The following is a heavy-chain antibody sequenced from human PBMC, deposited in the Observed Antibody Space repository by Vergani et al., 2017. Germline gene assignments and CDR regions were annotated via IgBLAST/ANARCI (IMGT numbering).Heavy chain of an antibody. CDR3: ARTPLRASGHAFDI. D-gene: IGHD2-8*01. V-gene: IGHV2-70*04. CDR2: IDWDDDK. CDR1: GFSLSTSGMR. Sequence: QVTLKESGPALVKPTQTLTLTCTFSGFSLSTSGMRVGWIRQPPGKALEWLARIDWDDDKFYSTSLKTRLTISKDTSKNQVVLTMTNMDPVDTATYYCARTPLRASGHAFDIWGRGTLVTVSS. J-gene: IGHJ3*02.